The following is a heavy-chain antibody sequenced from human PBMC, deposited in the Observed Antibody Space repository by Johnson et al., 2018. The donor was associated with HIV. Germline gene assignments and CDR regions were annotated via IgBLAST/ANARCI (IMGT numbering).Heavy chain of an antibody. CDR3: AKGLGRAAAGTRNAFDI. CDR1: GFTFSSYA. Sequence: QMQLVESGGGVVRPGGSLRLSCAASGFTFSSYAMHWVRQAPGKGLEWVAVISYDGSNKYYADSVKGRFTISRDNSKNTLYLQMNSLRAEDTAVYYCAKGLGRAAAGTRNAFDIWGQGTMVTVSS. CDR2: ISYDGSNK. V-gene: IGHV3-30*04. J-gene: IGHJ3*02. D-gene: IGHD6-13*01.